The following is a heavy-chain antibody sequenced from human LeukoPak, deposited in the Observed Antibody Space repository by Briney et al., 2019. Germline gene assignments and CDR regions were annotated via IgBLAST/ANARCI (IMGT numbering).Heavy chain of an antibody. J-gene: IGHJ4*02. Sequence: SETLSLTCTVSGGSISSYYWSWIRQPPGKGLEWIGYIYTSGSTNYNPSLKSRVTISVDTSKNQFPLKLSSVTAADTAVYYCARHSPEYDSSGYYQGWFFDYWGQGTLVTVSS. D-gene: IGHD3-22*01. V-gene: IGHV4-4*09. CDR3: ARHSPEYDSSGYYQGWFFDY. CDR1: GGSISSYY. CDR2: IYTSGST.